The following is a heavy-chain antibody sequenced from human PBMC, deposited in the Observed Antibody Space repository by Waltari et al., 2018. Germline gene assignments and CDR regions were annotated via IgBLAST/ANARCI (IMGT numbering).Heavy chain of an antibody. D-gene: IGHD5-12*01. CDR1: GFTFSNAW. CDR3: TTDAIEAYSGYGMDV. Sequence: EVQLVESGGGLVKPGGSLGLSCAASGFTFSNAWMNWVRQAPGKGLEWVGRIKSKTDGGTTDYAAPVKGRFTISRDDSKNTLYLQMNSLKTEDTAVYYCTTDAIEAYSGYGMDVWGQGTTVTVSS. V-gene: IGHV3-15*07. CDR2: IKSKTDGGTT. J-gene: IGHJ6*02.